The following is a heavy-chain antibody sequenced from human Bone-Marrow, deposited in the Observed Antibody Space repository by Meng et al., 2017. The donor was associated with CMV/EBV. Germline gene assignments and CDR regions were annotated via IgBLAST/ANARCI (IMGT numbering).Heavy chain of an antibody. D-gene: IGHD3-3*01. V-gene: IGHV1-18*01. CDR2: ISAYNGNT. Sequence: ASVKVSCKASGYTFTSYGISWVRQAPGQGLEWMGWISAYNGNTNYAQKLQGRVTMTTDTSTSTAYMELRSLRSDDTAVHYCARDSRFLEWLLLPHFDYWGQGTLVTVSS. J-gene: IGHJ4*02. CDR3: ARDSRFLEWLLLPHFDY. CDR1: GYTFTSYG.